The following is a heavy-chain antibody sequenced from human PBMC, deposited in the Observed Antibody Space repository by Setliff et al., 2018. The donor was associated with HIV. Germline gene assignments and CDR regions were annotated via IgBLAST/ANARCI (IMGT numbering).Heavy chain of an antibody. V-gene: IGHV4-39*01. CDR2: IYYSGST. D-gene: IGHD7-27*01. CDR1: GGSISSSSYY. Sequence: SETLSLTCTVSGGSISSSSYYWGWIRQPPGKGLEWIGNIYYSGSTHYNPSLKSRVTISVDTSKNQFSLKLSSVTAADTAVFYCARSELGPVYWYFDLWGRGTLVTVS. CDR3: ARSELGPVYWYFDL. J-gene: IGHJ2*01.